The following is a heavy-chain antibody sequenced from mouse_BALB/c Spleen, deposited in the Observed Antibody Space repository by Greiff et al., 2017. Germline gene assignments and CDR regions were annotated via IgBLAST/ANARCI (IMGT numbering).Heavy chain of an antibody. J-gene: IGHJ3*01. CDR3: VRGYGNYVGWFAY. CDR2: IWTGGGT. CDR1: GFSLTSYD. V-gene: IGHV2-9-2*01. Sequence: QVQLQQSGPGLVAPSQSLSITCTVSGFSLTSYDISWIRQPPGKGLEWLGVIWTGGGTNYNSAFMSRLSISKDNSKSQVFLKMNSLQTDDTAIYYCVRGYGNYVGWFAYWGQGTLVTVSA. D-gene: IGHD2-10*02.